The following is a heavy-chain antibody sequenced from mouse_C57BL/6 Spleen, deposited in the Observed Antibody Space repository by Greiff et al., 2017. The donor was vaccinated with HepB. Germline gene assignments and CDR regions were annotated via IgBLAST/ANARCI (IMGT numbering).Heavy chain of an antibody. CDR2: IDPNSGGT. J-gene: IGHJ3*01. Sequence: QVQLQQPGAELVKPGASVKLSCKASGYTFTSYWMHWVKQRPGRGLEWIGRIDPNSGGTKYNEKFKSKATLTVNKPSSTAYMQLSSLTSEDSAVYYCARSDYGSSPIAYWGQGTLVTVSA. CDR3: ARSDYGSSPIAY. V-gene: IGHV1-72*01. CDR1: GYTFTSYW. D-gene: IGHD1-1*01.